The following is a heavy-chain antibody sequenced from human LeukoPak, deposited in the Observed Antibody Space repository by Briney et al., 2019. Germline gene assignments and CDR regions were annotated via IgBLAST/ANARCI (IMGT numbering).Heavy chain of an antibody. V-gene: IGHV3-23*01. CDR1: GFTFSSYA. CDR3: ATGFHVDYGSA. CDR2: ISASGGST. J-gene: IGHJ5*02. Sequence: TGGSLRLSCAASGFTFSSYAMTWVRETPGKGLEGVSTISASGGSTYYTGSVKGRFTISRDNSKSTLDLHMNTLTAEDTAVYYCATGFHVDYGSAWGQGTLVTVSS. D-gene: IGHD4-17*01.